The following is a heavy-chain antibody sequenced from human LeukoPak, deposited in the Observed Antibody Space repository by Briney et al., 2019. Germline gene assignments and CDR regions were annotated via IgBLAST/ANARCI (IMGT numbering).Heavy chain of an antibody. D-gene: IGHD5-12*01. V-gene: IGHV4-4*07. CDR2: IYSSGST. CDR3: ARTKGGYESLLDY. CDR1: GGSTSSAS. J-gene: IGHJ4*02. Sequence: SETMSPTCTVSGGSTSSASWNWIRQPAGKGLEWIGRIYSSGSTNYNSSLKSRVIMSVDTSKNQFSLKLSSVTAADTAVYYCARTKGGYESLLDYGGQGTLVTVSS.